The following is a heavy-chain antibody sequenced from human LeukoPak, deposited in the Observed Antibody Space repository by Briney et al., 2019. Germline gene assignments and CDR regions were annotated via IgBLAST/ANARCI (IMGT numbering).Heavy chain of an antibody. CDR3: ARGLRFLEWSLDY. CDR2: INSDGSST. V-gene: IGHV3-74*01. CDR1: GFTFSSYW. J-gene: IGHJ4*02. Sequence: GGSLRLSCAASGFTFSSYWMHWVRQAPGNGLVWVSRINSDGSSTSYADSVKGRFTISRDNAKNTLYLQMNSLRAEDTAVYYCARGLRFLEWSLDYWGQGTLVTVSS. D-gene: IGHD3-3*01.